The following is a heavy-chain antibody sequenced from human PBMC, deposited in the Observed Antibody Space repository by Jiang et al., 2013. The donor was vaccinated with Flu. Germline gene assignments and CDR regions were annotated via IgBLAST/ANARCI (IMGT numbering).Heavy chain of an antibody. V-gene: IGHV2-70*04. CDR2: IDWDDDK. Sequence: KPTQTLTLTCTFSGFSLSTSGMRVSWIRQPPGKALEWLARIDWDDDKFYSTSLKTRLTISKDTSKNQVVLTMTNMDPVDTATYYCARSEPAAMGIELDYWGQGTLVTVSS. CDR3: ARSEPAAMGIELDY. CDR1: GFSLSTSGMR. D-gene: IGHD2-2*01. J-gene: IGHJ4*02.